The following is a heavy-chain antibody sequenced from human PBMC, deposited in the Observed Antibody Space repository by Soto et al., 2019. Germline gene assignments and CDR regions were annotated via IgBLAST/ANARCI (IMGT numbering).Heavy chain of an antibody. CDR1: GSTLTELS. D-gene: IGHD2-15*01. CDR3: ATRRAYCSGGSCYQGRYYYGMDV. V-gene: IGHV1-24*01. J-gene: IGHJ6*02. CDR2: FDPEDGET. Sequence: ASVKVSCKVSGSTLTELSIHWVRQAPGKWLEWMGGFDPEDGETNYAQNFQGRVTMTTDTSTSTAYMELRSLRSDDTAVYYCATRRAYCSGGSCYQGRYYYGMDVWGQGTTVTVSS.